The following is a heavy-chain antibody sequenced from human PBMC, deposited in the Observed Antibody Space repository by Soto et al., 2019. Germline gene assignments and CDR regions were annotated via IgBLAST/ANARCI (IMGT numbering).Heavy chain of an antibody. CDR1: GDSIGSGNKY. V-gene: IGHV4-30-4*02. J-gene: IGHJ6*02. D-gene: IGHD3-16*01. Sequence: SETLSLTCTVSGDSIGSGNKYWSWIRRAPGKGLEWIGYIFSSGTTYYNPSLKSRLTMSLDTSQNQFSLKLNSVTAADTAVYFCARVPSPFDFYYAMDVWGQGTTVTVSS. CDR2: IFSSGTT. CDR3: ARVPSPFDFYYAMDV.